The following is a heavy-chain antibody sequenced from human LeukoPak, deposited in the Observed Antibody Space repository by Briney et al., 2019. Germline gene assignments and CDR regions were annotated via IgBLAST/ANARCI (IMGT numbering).Heavy chain of an antibody. J-gene: IGHJ4*02. CDR2: IKQDGSEK. V-gene: IGHV3-7*01. CDR3: AREGGDSTFDY. Sequence: GGSLRLSCAASGFTFSSYWMSWVRRAPGKGLEWVANIKQDGSEKYYVDSVKGRFTISRDNAKNSLYLQMNSLRAEDTAVYYCAREGGDSTFDYWGQGTLVTVSS. D-gene: IGHD2-21*02. CDR1: GFTFSSYW.